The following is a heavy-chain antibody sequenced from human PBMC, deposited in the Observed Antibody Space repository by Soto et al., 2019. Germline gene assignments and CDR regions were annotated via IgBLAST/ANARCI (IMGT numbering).Heavy chain of an antibody. Sequence: SETLSLTCTVSGGSISSYYWSWIRQPPGKGLEWIGYIYYSGSTNYNPSLKSRVTISVDTSKNQFSLKLNSVTAADTAVYYCARDPGPINCSGGSCYHYYYYGMDVWGQGTTVTVSS. D-gene: IGHD2-15*01. CDR2: IYYSGST. V-gene: IGHV4-59*01. CDR1: GGSISSYY. CDR3: ARDPGPINCSGGSCYHYYYYGMDV. J-gene: IGHJ6*02.